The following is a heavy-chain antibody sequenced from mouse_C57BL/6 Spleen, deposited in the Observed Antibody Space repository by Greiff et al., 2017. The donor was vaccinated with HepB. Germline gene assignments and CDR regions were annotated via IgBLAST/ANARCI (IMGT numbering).Heavy chain of an antibody. CDR2: IYPGDGDT. CDR1: GYAFSSYW. D-gene: IGHD1-1*01. Sequence: QVQLQQSGAELVKPGASVKISCKASGYAFSSYWMNWVKQRPGKGLEWIGQIYPGDGDTNYNGKFKGKATLTADKSSSTAYMQLSSLTSEDSAVYFCARGDYGSSYVSYFDVWGTGTTVTVSS. J-gene: IGHJ1*03. CDR3: ARGDYGSSYVSYFDV. V-gene: IGHV1-80*01.